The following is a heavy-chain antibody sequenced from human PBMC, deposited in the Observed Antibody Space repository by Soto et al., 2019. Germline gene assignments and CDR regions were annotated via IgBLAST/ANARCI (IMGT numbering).Heavy chain of an antibody. J-gene: IGHJ4*02. V-gene: IGHV3-21*06. CDR2: ISSTTNYI. CDR3: ARESEDLTSNFDY. CDR1: GFIFTRYS. Sequence: LRLSCAASGFIFTRYSMNWVRQAPGKGLEWVSSISSTTNYIYYGDSMKGRFTISRDNAKNSLYLEMNSLRAEDTAVYYCARESEDLTSNFDYWGQGTLVTVSS.